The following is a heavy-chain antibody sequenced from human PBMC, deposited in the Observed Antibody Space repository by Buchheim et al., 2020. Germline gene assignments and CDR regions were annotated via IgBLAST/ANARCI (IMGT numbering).Heavy chain of an antibody. D-gene: IGHD6-19*01. CDR1: GYTFTTYY. CDR3: GRDGLEES. V-gene: IGHV1-46*01. Sequence: QVQLVQSGAGVKKPGASVKVSCKASGYTFTTYYFHWVRQAPGQGLEWMGIINPGDGTTSYAQNIQGRVTMTRDTSTSTVYRELSSLMLEDAAVYYWGRDGLEESRGQGT. J-gene: IGHJ4*02. CDR2: INPGDGTT.